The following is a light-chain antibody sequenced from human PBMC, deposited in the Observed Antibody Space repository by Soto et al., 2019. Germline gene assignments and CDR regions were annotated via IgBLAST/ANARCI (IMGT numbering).Light chain of an antibody. J-gene: IGKJ1*01. V-gene: IGKV1-39*01. CDR2: AAY. CDR1: QSISSY. Sequence: DIQMTHSPSSLSASVGDRVTITCRASQSISSYLNWYQQKPGKAPKLLIYAAYSLQGGVPSRFSGSGAGTDFTLTISRVEAEDVGAYYCMQATQSPWTFGQGTKVDIK. CDR3: MQATQSPWT.